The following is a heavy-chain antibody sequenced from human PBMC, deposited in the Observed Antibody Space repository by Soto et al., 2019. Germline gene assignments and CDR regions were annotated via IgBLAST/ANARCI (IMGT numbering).Heavy chain of an antibody. CDR3: AKGGPDCASTTCYLLVAFDI. CDR1: GFTFSSYV. D-gene: IGHD2-2*01. CDR2: ISHDGNNK. V-gene: IGHV3-30*18. Sequence: QVQLVQSGGGVVQPGRSLRLSCAASGFTFSSYVTHWVRQAPGKGLEWVAVISHDGNNKYYADSVKGRFTISRDNSKNTLDLQMNSRRTEDTAVYYCAKGGPDCASTTCYLLVAFDIWGQGTMVTVSS. J-gene: IGHJ3*02.